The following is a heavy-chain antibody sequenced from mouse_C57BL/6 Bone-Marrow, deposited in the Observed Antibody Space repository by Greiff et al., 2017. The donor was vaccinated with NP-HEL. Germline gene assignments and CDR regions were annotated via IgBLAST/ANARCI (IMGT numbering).Heavy chain of an antibody. J-gene: IGHJ1*03. CDR2: IHPNSGST. CDR1: GYTFTSYW. D-gene: IGHD2-4*01. Sequence: QVQLQQPGAELVKPGASVKLSCKASGYTFTSYWMHWVKQRPGQGLEWIGMIHPNSGSTNYNEKFKSKATLTVDKSSSTAYMQLSSLTSEDSAVYYWARKGYDYGYWYFDVWGTGTTVTVSS. V-gene: IGHV1-64*01. CDR3: ARKGYDYGYWYFDV.